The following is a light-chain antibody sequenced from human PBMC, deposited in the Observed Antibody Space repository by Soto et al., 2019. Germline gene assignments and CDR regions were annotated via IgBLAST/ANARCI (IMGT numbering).Light chain of an antibody. Sequence: DIQLTQSPSFLSASVGDRVTITCRASQGISSYLAWYQQKPGKAPNLLIFAASTLQSGVPSRFSGSGSGTDFTLTITSLQPEDFATYYCHQTYIAPWAFGQGTRVEIK. V-gene: IGKV1-9*01. J-gene: IGKJ1*01. CDR3: HQTYIAPWA. CDR2: AAS. CDR1: QGISSY.